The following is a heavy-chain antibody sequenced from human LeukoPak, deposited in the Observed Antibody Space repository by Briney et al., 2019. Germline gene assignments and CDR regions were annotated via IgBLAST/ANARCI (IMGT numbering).Heavy chain of an antibody. CDR1: GGTFSSYA. D-gene: IGHD4-17*01. V-gene: IGHV1-8*02. CDR2: MNPNSGNT. Sequence: ASVKVSCKASGGTFSSYAISWVRQATGQGLEWMGWMNPNSGNTGYTQKFQGRVTMTRNTSISTAYMELSSLRSEDTAVYYCARVHYGDSRFDPWGQGTLVTASS. J-gene: IGHJ5*02. CDR3: ARVHYGDSRFDP.